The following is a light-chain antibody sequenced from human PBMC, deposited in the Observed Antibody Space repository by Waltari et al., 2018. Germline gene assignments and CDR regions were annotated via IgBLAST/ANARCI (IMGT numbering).Light chain of an antibody. J-gene: IGKJ5*01. CDR3: QQYKSYPVT. CDR2: EAS. V-gene: IGKV1-5*03. Sequence: DIQMTQSPTTLTASVGDRVTITCRASQSIGKNLAWYQQKPGKAPKLLLYEASNLERGVSSKISGSGSGTEFTLTISSLQPDDFATYYCQQYKSYPVTFGQGTRLQIK. CDR1: QSIGKN.